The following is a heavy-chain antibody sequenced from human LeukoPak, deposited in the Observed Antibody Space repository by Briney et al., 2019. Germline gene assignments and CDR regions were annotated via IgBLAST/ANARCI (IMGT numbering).Heavy chain of an antibody. CDR3: ARGEDWDTAMVALFDY. Sequence: GGSLRLSCAASGFTFSTYWMGWARQTPGKGLEWVANIREDGSEKYYVDSVKGRFTISRDNSKNTLYLQMNSLRAEDTAVYYCARGEDWDTAMVALFDYWGQGTLVTVSS. D-gene: IGHD5-18*01. CDR2: IREDGSEK. CDR1: GFTFSTYW. V-gene: IGHV3-7*01. J-gene: IGHJ4*02.